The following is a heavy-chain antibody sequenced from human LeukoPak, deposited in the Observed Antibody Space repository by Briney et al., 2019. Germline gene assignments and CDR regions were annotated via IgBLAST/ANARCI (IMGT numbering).Heavy chain of an antibody. CDR3: ARDLGGLTGILYYYYMDV. D-gene: IGHD3-9*01. CDR1: GFTFSYYS. V-gene: IGHV3-21*01. Sequence: GGSLRLSCAASGFTFSYYSMNWVRQAPGKGLEWVSSICRSSSYIYYADSVKGRFTISRDNAKNSLYLQINSLRAEDTAVYYCARDLGGLTGILYYYYMDVWGKGTTVTVSS. J-gene: IGHJ6*03. CDR2: ICRSSSYI.